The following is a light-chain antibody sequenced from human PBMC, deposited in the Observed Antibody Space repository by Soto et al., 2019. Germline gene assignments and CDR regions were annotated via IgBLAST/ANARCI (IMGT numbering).Light chain of an antibody. CDR3: GTWDHSVSGYV. V-gene: IGLV1-40*01. CDR2: DNN. J-gene: IGLJ1*01. CDR1: SSNIGAGYD. Sequence: QSVLTQPPSVSGAPGQRVTISCTGSSSNIGAGYDVHWYQQLPGTAPKLLIYDNNNRPSGVPGRFSGSKSGTSASLAITGLQAEDEADYYCGTWDHSVSGYVFGTGTKVTVL.